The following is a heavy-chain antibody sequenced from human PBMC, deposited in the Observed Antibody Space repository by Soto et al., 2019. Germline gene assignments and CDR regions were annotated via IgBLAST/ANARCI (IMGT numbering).Heavy chain of an antibody. Sequence: QVQLVQSGAEVKKPGASVKVSCKASGYTFTSYAMHWVRQAPGQRLEWMGWINAGNGNTKYSQKFQGRVTITRDTSASTAYMELSSLRSEDTAVYYCARSDVGGWDCFDYWGQGTLVTVSS. D-gene: IGHD1-26*01. V-gene: IGHV1-3*01. CDR1: GYTFTSYA. CDR3: ARSDVGGWDCFDY. J-gene: IGHJ4*02. CDR2: INAGNGNT.